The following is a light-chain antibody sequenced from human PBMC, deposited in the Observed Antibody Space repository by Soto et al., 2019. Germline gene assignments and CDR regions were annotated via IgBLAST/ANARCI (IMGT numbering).Light chain of an antibody. V-gene: IGKV1-5*01. Sequence: DIQMTQAPSTLSASVGERVTITCRASQSIDSWLAWYQQKPGQAPKLLIYDASSLESGVPSRFSGSGSGTEFTLAISGLQPDDFASYYCQQYTTYSNMYTFVQGTKLEIK. CDR1: QSIDSW. CDR2: DAS. J-gene: IGKJ2*01. CDR3: QQYTTYSNMYT.